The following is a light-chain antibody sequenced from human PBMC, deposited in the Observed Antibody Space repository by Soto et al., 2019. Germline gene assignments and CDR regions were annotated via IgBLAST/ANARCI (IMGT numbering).Light chain of an antibody. Sequence: QSVLTQPASVSGSPGQSITISCTGTSSDVGGYNYVSRYQQHPGKAPKLMIHDVSNRPSGVSNRFSGSKSGNTASLTISGLQAEDEADYYCSSYTSSSTGVFGTGTKVTVL. J-gene: IGLJ1*01. CDR3: SSYTSSSTGV. CDR1: SSDVGGYNY. CDR2: DVS. V-gene: IGLV2-14*01.